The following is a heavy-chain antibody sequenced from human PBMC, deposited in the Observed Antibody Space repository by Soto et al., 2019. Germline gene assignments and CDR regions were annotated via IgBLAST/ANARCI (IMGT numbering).Heavy chain of an antibody. CDR3: ARPAHIPLGYFDL. Sequence: QVQLRESGPGLVKPSETLSLTCSVSGASISSYSWSWIRQPPGKGLECIGYISFAGTTNYNPSLNRRATISADPSRNHCSLELTSVTAADTAVYYCARPAHIPLGYFDLWGRGTLVYVSS. V-gene: IGHV4-59*01. D-gene: IGHD2-21*01. J-gene: IGHJ2*01. CDR2: ISFAGTT. CDR1: GASISSYS.